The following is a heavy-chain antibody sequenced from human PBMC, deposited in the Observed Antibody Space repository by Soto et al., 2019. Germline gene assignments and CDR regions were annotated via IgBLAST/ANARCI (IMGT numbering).Heavy chain of an antibody. CDR3: ARDPARLHYFDS. J-gene: IGHJ4*02. Sequence: QLQLQESGSGLVKPSQTLSLTCTVSGGSVSSGSYSWSWIRHPPGKGLEWIGYVYHSGTSYYTPSLKGRVTISLDRSKNQVSLNLTSVTAADTAVYYCARDPARLHYFDSCCQGILVTVSS. CDR1: GGSVSSGSYS. V-gene: IGHV4-30-2*01. CDR2: VYHSGTS. D-gene: IGHD6-25*01.